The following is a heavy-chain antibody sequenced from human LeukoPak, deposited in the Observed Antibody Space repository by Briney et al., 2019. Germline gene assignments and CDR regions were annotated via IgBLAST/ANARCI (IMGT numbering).Heavy chain of an antibody. D-gene: IGHD6-13*01. Sequence: GGSLRLSCAASGFTFSSYSMNWVRQAPGKGLEWVSSISSSSSYIYYADSVKGRFTISRDNAKNSLYLQMNSLRAEDTAVYYCARGGGSSWYGGYLDYWGQGTLVTVSS. CDR1: GFTFSSYS. J-gene: IGHJ4*02. V-gene: IGHV3-21*01. CDR2: ISSSSSYI. CDR3: ARGGGSSWYGGYLDY.